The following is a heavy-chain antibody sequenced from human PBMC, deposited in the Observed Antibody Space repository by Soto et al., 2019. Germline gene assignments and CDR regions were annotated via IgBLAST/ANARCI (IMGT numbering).Heavy chain of an antibody. V-gene: IGHV3-11*01. Sequence: QVQLVESGGGLVKPGGSLRLSCAASGFTFSDYYMSWIRQAPGKGLEWVSYISSSGSTIYYAGSVKGRFTISRDNAKNSLYLQMTSLRAEDTDVYYCARAAFSGVVPAEYFDYWGQGTLVTVSS. D-gene: IGHD2-2*01. J-gene: IGHJ4*02. CDR1: GFTFSDYY. CDR2: ISSSGSTI. CDR3: ARAAFSGVVPAEYFDY.